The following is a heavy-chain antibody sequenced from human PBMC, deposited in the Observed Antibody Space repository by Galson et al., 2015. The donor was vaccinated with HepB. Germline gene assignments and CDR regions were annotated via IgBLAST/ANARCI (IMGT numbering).Heavy chain of an antibody. D-gene: IGHD2-2*01. CDR1: GYTFTSYD. J-gene: IGHJ6*03. CDR2: MNPNSGTT. Sequence: SVKVSCKASGYTFTSYDINWVRQAPGQGLEWMGGMNPNSGTTDYAQKFQGRVTITRNTSISTAYMELSSLRSEDTAVYYCARVSDVVVVAAARDYYMDVWGKGTTVTVSS. V-gene: IGHV1-8*01. CDR3: ARVSDVVVVAAARDYYMDV.